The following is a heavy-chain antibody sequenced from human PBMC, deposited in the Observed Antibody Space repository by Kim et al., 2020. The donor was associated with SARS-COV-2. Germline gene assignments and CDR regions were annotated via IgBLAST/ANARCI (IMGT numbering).Heavy chain of an antibody. V-gene: IGHV3-13*01. CDR2: IGTTANT. J-gene: IGHJ4*02. D-gene: IGHD5-12*01. Sequence: GGSLILSCAASGFAFSTYDMHWVRHRAGEGLEWVSTIGTTANTYYRGPVEGRFTISRDDAKNALYLQMDSLRAEDTAVYYCTRVKGYSGNGYFDYWGQGSLVTVSS. CDR3: TRVKGYSGNGYFDY. CDR1: GFAFSTYD.